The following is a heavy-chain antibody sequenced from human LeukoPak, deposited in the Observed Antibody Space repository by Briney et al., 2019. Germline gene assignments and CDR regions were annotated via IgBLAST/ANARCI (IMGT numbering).Heavy chain of an antibody. V-gene: IGHV1-69*13. CDR3: TTGSWGGSGSYDY. CDR2: IIPIFGTA. J-gene: IGHJ4*02. CDR1: GGTFSSYA. Sequence: SVKVSCKASGGTFSSYAISWVRQAPGQGLEWMGGIIPIFGTANYAQKFQGRVTITADESTSTAYMELSSLKTEDTAVYYCTTGSWGGSGSYDYWGQGTLVTVSS. D-gene: IGHD3-10*01.